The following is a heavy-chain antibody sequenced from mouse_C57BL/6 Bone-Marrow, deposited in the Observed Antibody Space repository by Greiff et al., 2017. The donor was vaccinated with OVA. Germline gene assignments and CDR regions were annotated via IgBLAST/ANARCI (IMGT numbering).Heavy chain of an antibody. CDR1: GFTFSRYA. J-gene: IGHJ2*01. V-gene: IGHV5-4*01. D-gene: IGHD1-1*01. CDR3: ARDFTTVVGDY. Sequence: EVQGVESGGGLVKPGGSLKLSCAASGFTFSRYALSWVRQTPEKRLEWVATISAGGSYTYYPDNVKGRFTISRDNAKNNLYLQMSHLKSEDTAMYYCARDFTTVVGDYWGQGTTLTVSS. CDR2: ISAGGSYT.